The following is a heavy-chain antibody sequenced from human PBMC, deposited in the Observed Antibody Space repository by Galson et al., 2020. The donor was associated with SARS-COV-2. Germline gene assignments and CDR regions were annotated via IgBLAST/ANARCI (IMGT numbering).Heavy chain of an antibody. V-gene: IGHV3-7*01. CDR3: ARILPSGYYDH. CDR1: GFTFRGYW. J-gene: IGHJ4*02. Sequence: GGSLRLSCIASGFTFRGYWMTWVRQPPGRGLEWVAYINRDGTQEDYVDSARGRFTISRDNVESSVYLQMNSLRAKDTAVYYCARILPSGYYDHWGQGTLVTVSS. CDR2: INRDGTQE. D-gene: IGHD1-1*01.